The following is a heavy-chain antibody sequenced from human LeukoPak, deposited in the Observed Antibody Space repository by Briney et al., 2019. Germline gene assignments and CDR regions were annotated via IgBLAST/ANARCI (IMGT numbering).Heavy chain of an antibody. V-gene: IGHV4-39*07. Sequence: SETLSLTCTVSGGSISSSSYYWGWIRQPPGKGLEWIGSIYYSGSTYYNPSLKSRVTISVDTSKNQFSLKLSSVTAADTAVYYCARGHWNYVIDYWGQGTLVTVSS. D-gene: IGHD1-7*01. CDR2: IYYSGST. CDR3: ARGHWNYVIDY. CDR1: GGSISSSSYY. J-gene: IGHJ4*02.